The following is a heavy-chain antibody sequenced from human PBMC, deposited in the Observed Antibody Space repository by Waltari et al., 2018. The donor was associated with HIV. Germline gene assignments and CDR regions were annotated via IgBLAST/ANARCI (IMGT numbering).Heavy chain of an antibody. D-gene: IGHD3-16*01. CDR1: GFSFSSDW. V-gene: IGHV3-7*01. Sequence: EVQLVESGGGLVQPGGSLRLSCAVSGFSFSSDWRSWVRQAPGKGLEWVANIKQDGSEKYYVDSVKGRFNISRDNAKNSLYLQMNSLRDEDTAVYYCARDPGGADAFDFWGQGTMVTVSS. CDR2: IKQDGSEK. J-gene: IGHJ3*01. CDR3: ARDPGGADAFDF.